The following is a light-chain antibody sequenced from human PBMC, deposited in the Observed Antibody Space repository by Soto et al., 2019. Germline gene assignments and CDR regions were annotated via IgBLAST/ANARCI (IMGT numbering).Light chain of an antibody. CDR3: QQYKDSVWT. CDR2: DVS. J-gene: IGKJ1*01. CDR1: KTVERW. V-gene: IGKV1-5*01. Sequence: DIQMTQSPSTLSASVGDRVTITCGASKTVERWLAWYQQKPGKAPNLVISDVSSLERGVPSRFSGSGSGTEFTLTISGLQPDDFATYYCQQYKDSVWTVGQGTKVDSK.